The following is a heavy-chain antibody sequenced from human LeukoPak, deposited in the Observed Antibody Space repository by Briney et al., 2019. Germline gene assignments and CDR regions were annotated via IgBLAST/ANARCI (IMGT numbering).Heavy chain of an antibody. V-gene: IGHV1-18*01. CDR1: GYTFTSYG. J-gene: IGHJ4*02. D-gene: IGHD6-19*01. CDR2: ISAYKGNT. Sequence: ASVKVSCKPSGYTFTSYGISRVRQAPGQGLEWMGWISAYKGNTNYSQKLQGSVTMTTDTSTTTAYMELRSLRSDDTAVYYCARDWYGYSSGWYGDYWGQGTLVTVSS. CDR3: ARDWYGYSSGWYGDY.